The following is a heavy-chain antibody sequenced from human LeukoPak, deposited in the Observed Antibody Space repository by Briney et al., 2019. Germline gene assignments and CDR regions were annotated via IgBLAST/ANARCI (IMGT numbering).Heavy chain of an antibody. CDR2: IKQDGSEK. D-gene: IGHD5-12*01. CDR3: ARGGLGSGYSGYDPY. Sequence: PGGSLRLSCAASGFTFSSYWMSWVRQAPGKGLEWVANIKQDGSEKYYVDSVKGRFTISRDNAKNSLYLQMNSLRAEDTAVYYCARGGLGSGYSGYDPYWGQGTLVTVSS. J-gene: IGHJ4*02. V-gene: IGHV3-7*01. CDR1: GFTFSSYW.